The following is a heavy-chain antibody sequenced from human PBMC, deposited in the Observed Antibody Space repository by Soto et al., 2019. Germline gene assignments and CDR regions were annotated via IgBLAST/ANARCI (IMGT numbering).Heavy chain of an antibody. CDR2: IIPIFGAA. V-gene: IGHV1-69*13. Sequence: SGKVSCKASGGTFSSYAISWVRQAPGQGLEWMGGIIPIFGAANYAQKFQGRVTITADESTSTAYMELSSLRSEDTAVYYCARDEYYYRSGIGTHLYSDYGMDVWGQGTKVTV. CDR3: ARDEYYYRSGIGTHLYSDYGMDV. J-gene: IGHJ6*02. CDR1: GGTFSSYA. D-gene: IGHD3-10*01.